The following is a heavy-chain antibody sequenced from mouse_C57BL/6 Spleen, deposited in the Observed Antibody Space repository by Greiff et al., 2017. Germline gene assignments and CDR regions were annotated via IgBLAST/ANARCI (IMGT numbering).Heavy chain of an antibody. CDR2: IYPGSGST. CDR3: AGDLFSAVVATDYPMDY. J-gene: IGHJ4*01. D-gene: IGHD1-1*01. V-gene: IGHV1-55*01. CDR1: GYTFTSYW. Sequence: VQLQQPGAELVKPGASVKMSCKASGYTFTSYWITWVKQRPGQGLEWIGEIYPGSGSTNYNEKFKSKATLTVDTSSSTAYMQLSSLTSEDSAVYYCAGDLFSAVVATDYPMDYWGQGTSVTVSS.